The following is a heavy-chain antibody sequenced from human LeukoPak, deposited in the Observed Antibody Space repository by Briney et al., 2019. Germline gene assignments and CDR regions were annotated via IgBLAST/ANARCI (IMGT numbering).Heavy chain of an antibody. D-gene: IGHD6-13*01. Sequence: SETLSLTCTVSGGSIGSDYWTWIRQPPGKGLEYIGYIYYTGGTNYNPSLKSRVTISVDTSKNQFSLKLSSVTAADTAVYYCARGSESSSRYEDWFDPWGQGTLVTVSS. CDR1: GGSIGSDY. CDR3: ARGSESSSRYEDWFDP. CDR2: IYYTGGT. J-gene: IGHJ5*02. V-gene: IGHV4-59*01.